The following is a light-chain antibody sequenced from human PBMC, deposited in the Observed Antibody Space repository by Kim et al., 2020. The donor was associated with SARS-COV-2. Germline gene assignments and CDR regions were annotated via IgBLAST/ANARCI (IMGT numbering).Light chain of an antibody. V-gene: IGKV3-20*01. CDR1: SSSY. Sequence: SSSYLAWYQQKPGQAPRLLIYGASSRAAGIPDRFSGSGSGTDFTLTISRLEPEDFAVYYCQQYGSSPGTFGQGTKLEI. CDR2: GAS. J-gene: IGKJ2*02. CDR3: QQYGSSPGT.